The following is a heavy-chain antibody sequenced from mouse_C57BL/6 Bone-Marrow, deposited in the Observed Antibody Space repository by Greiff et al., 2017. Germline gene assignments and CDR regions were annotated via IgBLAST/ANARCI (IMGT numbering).Heavy chain of an antibody. CDR2: IYPGSGST. J-gene: IGHJ2*01. V-gene: IGHV1-55*01. D-gene: IGHD1-1*01. CDR3: ALVITTVVAHYFDY. Sequence: QVQLQQSGAELVKPGASVKMSCKASGYTFTSYWLTWVQQRPGQGLEWIGDIYPGSGSTNYNEKFKSKATLTVDTSSSTAYMQLSSLTSEDSAVYYCALVITTVVAHYFDYWGQGTTLTVSS. CDR1: GYTFTSYW.